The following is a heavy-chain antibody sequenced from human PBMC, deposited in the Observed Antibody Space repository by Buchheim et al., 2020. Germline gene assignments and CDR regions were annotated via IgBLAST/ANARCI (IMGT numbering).Heavy chain of an antibody. CDR1: GFTFSTYG. CDR3: ARGTVPSTIGMAY. Sequence: QVQLVESGGGVVQPGRSLRLSCAASGFTFSTYGMHWVRQAPGKGLEWVAVIWYDGSNKYYADSVKGRFTISRDNSKNTLYLQMNSLRDEDTAAYYCARGTVPSTIGMAYWGQGTL. V-gene: IGHV3-33*01. D-gene: IGHD2-2*01. CDR2: IWYDGSNK. J-gene: IGHJ4*02.